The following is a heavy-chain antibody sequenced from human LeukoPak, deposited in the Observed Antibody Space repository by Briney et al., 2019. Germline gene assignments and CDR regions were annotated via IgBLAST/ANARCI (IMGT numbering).Heavy chain of an antibody. V-gene: IGHV3-53*01. CDR2: IYVGVST. CDR1: GFNVSSNY. Sequence: GGSLRLSCAASGFNVSSNYMSWVRQAPGKGLEWVSVIYVGVSTYYADSVKGRFTISRDNSKNTLYLQMNSLRAEDTAVYYCAKRGDGSHPQTWYFDLWGRGTLVTVSS. J-gene: IGHJ2*01. CDR3: AKRGDGSHPQTWYFDL. D-gene: IGHD1-26*01.